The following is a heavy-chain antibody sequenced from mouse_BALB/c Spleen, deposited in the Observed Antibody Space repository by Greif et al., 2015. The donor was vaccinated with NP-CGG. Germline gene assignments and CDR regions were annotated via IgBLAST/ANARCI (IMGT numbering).Heavy chain of an antibody. CDR3: ARVWSYAMDY. J-gene: IGHJ4*01. CDR1: GFTFTDYY. V-gene: IGHV7-3*02. Sequence: EVQGVESGGGLVQPGGSLRLSCATSGFTFTDYYMSWVRQPPGKALEWLGFIRNKANGYTTEYSASVKGRFTISRDNSQSILYLQMNTLRAEDSATYYCARVWSYAMDYWGQGTSVTVSS. CDR2: IRNKANGYTT.